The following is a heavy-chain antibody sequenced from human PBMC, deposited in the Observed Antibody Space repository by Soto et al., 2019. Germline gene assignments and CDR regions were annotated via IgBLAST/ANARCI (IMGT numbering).Heavy chain of an antibody. D-gene: IGHD3-10*01. CDR2: IYHSGST. V-gene: IGHV4-4*02. CDR1: GGSISSSNW. J-gene: IGHJ6*02. CDR3: ASGLIRITMVRGVILGYYGMDV. Sequence: SETLSLTCAVSGGSISSSNWWSWVRQPPGKGLEWIGEIYHSGSTNYNPSLKSRVTISVDTSKNQFSLKLSSVTAADTAVYYCASGLIRITMVRGVILGYYGMDVWGQGTTVTVSS.